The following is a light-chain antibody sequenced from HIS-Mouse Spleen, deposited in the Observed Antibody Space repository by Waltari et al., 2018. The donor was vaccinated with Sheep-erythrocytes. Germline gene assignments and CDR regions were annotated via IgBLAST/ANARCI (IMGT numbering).Light chain of an antibody. V-gene: IGLV1-40*01. J-gene: IGLJ2*01. Sequence: QSVLTQPPSVSGAPGQRVTISCTGSSSNIRAGYDVHWYQQLPGTAPKPLIYGNSNRPSGVPDRFSGSKSGTSASLAITGLQAEDEADYYCQSYDSSLSAVVFGGGTKLTVL. CDR1: SSNIRAGYD. CDR3: QSYDSSLSAVV. CDR2: GNS.